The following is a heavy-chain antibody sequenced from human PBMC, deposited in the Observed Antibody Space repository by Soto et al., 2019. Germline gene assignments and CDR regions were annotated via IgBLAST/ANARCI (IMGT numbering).Heavy chain of an antibody. J-gene: IGHJ6*02. V-gene: IGHV3-33*01. D-gene: IGHD3-10*01. CDR2: ILTDESNR. CDR1: EFTFSNYG. Sequence: QVQLVESGGGVVQPGRSLRLSCAASEFTFSNYGMHWVRQAPGKGLELVAVILTDESNRYHVDSVKDRFTISRDNSKNTLYLQMNSLRAEDTAVYYCARDDEYSGNGMDVWGQGTTVTVS. CDR3: ARDDEYSGNGMDV.